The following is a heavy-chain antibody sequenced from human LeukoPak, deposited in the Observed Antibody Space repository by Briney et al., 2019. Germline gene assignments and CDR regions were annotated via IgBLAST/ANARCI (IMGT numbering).Heavy chain of an antibody. D-gene: IGHD1-26*01. CDR1: GGTFSSYA. CDR3: ARQLDTSGSYEDWFDP. J-gene: IGHJ5*02. V-gene: IGHV1-69*04. Sequence: ASVKVSCKASGGTFSSYAISWVRQAPGQGLEWMGRIIPILGIANYAQKFQGRVTITADKSTSTAYMELSSLRSEDTAVYYCARQLDTSGSYEDWFDPWGQGTLVTVSS. CDR2: IIPILGIA.